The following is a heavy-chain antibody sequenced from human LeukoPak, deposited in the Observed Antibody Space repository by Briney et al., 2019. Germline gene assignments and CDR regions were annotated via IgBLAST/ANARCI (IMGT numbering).Heavy chain of an antibody. Sequence: PSETLSLTSTVSGGSTSSGGYYWSWIRQPPGKGLGWNGYIYHSGSTYYNPSRKSRVTISVDRSNNQFTLKLSSVTSADTAFDFCARTGITTRSMDVWGKGTTVTVSS. J-gene: IGHJ6*04. CDR3: ARTGITTRSMDV. V-gene: IGHV4-30-2*01. CDR2: IYHSGST. CDR1: GGSTSSGGYY. D-gene: IGHD1-1*01.